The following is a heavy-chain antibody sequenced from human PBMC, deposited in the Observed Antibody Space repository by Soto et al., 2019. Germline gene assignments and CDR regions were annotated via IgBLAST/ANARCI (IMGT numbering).Heavy chain of an antibody. CDR2: IYYSGST. CDR3: ARNEGDIEYSSSSEGMSLYFDY. J-gene: IGHJ4*02. CDR1: GGSISSSSYY. V-gene: IGHV4-39*01. Sequence: SETLSLTCTVSGGSISSSSYYWGWIRQPPGKGLEWIGSIYYSGSTYYNPSLKSRVTISVDASKNQFSLKLSSVTAADTAVYYCARNEGDIEYSSSSEGMSLYFDYWGQGTLVTVSS. D-gene: IGHD6-6*01.